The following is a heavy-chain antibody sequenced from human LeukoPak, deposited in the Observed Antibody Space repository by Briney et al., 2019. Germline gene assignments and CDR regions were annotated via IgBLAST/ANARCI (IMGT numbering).Heavy chain of an antibody. CDR2: ISSNGGST. V-gene: IGHV3-64*01. Sequence: GGSLRLSCAASGFTFSSYAMHRVRQAPGKGLEYVSAISSNGGSTYYANPVKGRFTISRDNSKNTLYLQMGSLRAEDMAVYYCARVGNMNYFDYWGQGTLVTVSS. J-gene: IGHJ4*02. CDR3: ARVGNMNYFDY. CDR1: GFTFSSYA. D-gene: IGHD4-23*01.